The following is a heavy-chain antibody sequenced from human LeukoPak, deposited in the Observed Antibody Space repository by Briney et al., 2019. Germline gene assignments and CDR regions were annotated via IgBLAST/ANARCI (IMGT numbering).Heavy chain of an antibody. D-gene: IGHD1-26*01. J-gene: IGHJ3*02. V-gene: IGHV3-53*01. Sequence: GGSLRLSCTASGFTVSSNYMSWVRQAPGKGLEWVSVIRSDGSTNHADSVKGRFTISRVNSKNTLYLQMNNLRAEDTATYYCAREMYSGMYNGAFDIWGQGTKVTVSS. CDR2: IRSDGST. CDR1: GFTVSSNY. CDR3: AREMYSGMYNGAFDI.